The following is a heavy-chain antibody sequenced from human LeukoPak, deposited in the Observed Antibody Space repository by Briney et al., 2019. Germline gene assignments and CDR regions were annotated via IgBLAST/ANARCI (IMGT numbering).Heavy chain of an antibody. V-gene: IGHV3-33*01. CDR2: KWYDGSNK. Sequence: GGSLRLSCAASRFTFSNYGMHWVRQARGMGLEWVAVKWYDGSNKYYADFVKGRFTISRDNSKNTLYLQMNSLRAEDTAVYYCARDRYGDHDYYYGMDVWGQGTTVTVSS. J-gene: IGHJ6*02. D-gene: IGHD4-17*01. CDR3: ARDRYGDHDYYYGMDV. CDR1: RFTFSNYG.